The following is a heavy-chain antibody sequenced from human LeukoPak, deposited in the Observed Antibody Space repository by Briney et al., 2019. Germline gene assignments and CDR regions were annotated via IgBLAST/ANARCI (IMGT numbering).Heavy chain of an antibody. D-gene: IGHD3-22*01. Sequence: PSETLSLTCTVSGGSISSSSYYWGWIRQPPGKGLEWIGSISYSGSTNYNPSLKSRVTISVDTSKNQFSLKLSSVTAADTAVYYCARELPIVVATASGAFDIWGQETMVTVSS. CDR1: GGSISSSSYY. J-gene: IGHJ3*02. V-gene: IGHV4-39*07. CDR2: ISYSGST. CDR3: ARELPIVVATASGAFDI.